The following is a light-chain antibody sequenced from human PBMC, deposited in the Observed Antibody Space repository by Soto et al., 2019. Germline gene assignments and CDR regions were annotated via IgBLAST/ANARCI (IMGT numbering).Light chain of an antibody. Sequence: QSALTQPASVSGSPGHSITISCTGTETDVGGYNLVSWYQQHSGKAPKLIIYDVKNRPSGISGRFSGSKSGNTASLTISGLRPDDEADYFCSSFTTTRTHIFGPGTKVTVL. CDR2: DVK. CDR1: ETDVGGYNL. J-gene: IGLJ1*01. V-gene: IGLV2-14*03. CDR3: SSFTTTRTHI.